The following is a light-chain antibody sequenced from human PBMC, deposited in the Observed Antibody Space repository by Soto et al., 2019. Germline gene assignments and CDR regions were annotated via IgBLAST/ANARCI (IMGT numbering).Light chain of an antibody. J-gene: IGKJ3*01. CDR3: QHYGSSPFT. CDR1: QSISSSY. Sequence: ENVLAQSPGTLSLFPGERAPLSCRTSQSISSSYLAWYQHKPGQAPRLLIYGAVARATGIPDRFSGSGSGTDFTLTISRLEPEDFAVYYCQHYGSSPFTFGPGTKVD. V-gene: IGKV3-20*01. CDR2: GAV.